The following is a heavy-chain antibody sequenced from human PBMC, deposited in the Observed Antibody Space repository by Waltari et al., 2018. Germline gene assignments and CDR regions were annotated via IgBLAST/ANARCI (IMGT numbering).Heavy chain of an antibody. D-gene: IGHD6-19*01. Sequence: QLQLQESGPGLVKPSETLSLTCTVSGGSISSSSYYWGWIRQPPGKGLEWIGSIYYSGSTYYNPSLKSRVTISVDTSKNQFSLKLSSVTAADTAVYYCVRISEAGNGNSYFHYWGPGTLVTVSS. CDR3: VRISEAGNGNSYFHY. CDR2: IYYSGST. CDR1: GGSISSSSYY. J-gene: IGHJ4*02. V-gene: IGHV4-39*01.